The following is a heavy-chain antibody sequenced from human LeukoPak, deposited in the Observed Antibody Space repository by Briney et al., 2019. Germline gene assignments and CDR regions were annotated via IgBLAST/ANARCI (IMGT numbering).Heavy chain of an antibody. V-gene: IGHV3-53*01. CDR1: GFTVRSNY. CDR3: ARDRGDYYFDY. CDR2: IYSGGNI. J-gene: IGHJ4*02. Sequence: GGSLRLSCAASGFTVRSNYMSWVRQAPGKGLEWVSVIYSGGNIYYGDSVKGRFTISRDNSKNTLYLQMNSLRAEDTAVYYCARDRGDYYFDYWGRGILVTVSS. D-gene: IGHD2-21*02.